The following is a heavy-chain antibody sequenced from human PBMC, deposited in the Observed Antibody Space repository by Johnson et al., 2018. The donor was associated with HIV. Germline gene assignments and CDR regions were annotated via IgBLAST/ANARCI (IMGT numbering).Heavy chain of an antibody. D-gene: IGHD6-19*01. V-gene: IGHV3-30*02. CDR1: GFTFSNYG. Sequence: QMQLVESGGGVVQSGGSLRLSCTASGFTFSNYGIHWVRQTPGKGLAWVAFIRSDGSNKYYVDSVKGRFTISRDNSKNTLYLQMNSLRAGDTAVYYCARASKVLSSGWSRGAFDIWGQGTMVTVSS. CDR2: IRSDGSNK. CDR3: ARASKVLSSGWSRGAFDI. J-gene: IGHJ3*02.